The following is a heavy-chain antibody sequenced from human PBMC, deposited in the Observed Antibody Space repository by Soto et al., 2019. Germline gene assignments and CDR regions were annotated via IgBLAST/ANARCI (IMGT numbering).Heavy chain of an antibody. Sequence: QITLKESGPTLVKPTQTLTLTCTFSGFSLSTSGVGVGWIRQPPGTALEWLALIYWDDDKRYSPSLKSRLTITKDTSKNQVVLTMTNMDPVDTATYYCAHRHGSGSIKYYFDYWGQGTLVTVSS. D-gene: IGHD3-10*01. CDR3: AHRHGSGSIKYYFDY. V-gene: IGHV2-5*02. CDR2: IYWDDDK. J-gene: IGHJ4*02. CDR1: GFSLSTSGVG.